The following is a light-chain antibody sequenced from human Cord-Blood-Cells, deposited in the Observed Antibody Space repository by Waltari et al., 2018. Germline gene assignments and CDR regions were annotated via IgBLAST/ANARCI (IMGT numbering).Light chain of an antibody. V-gene: IGLV3-21*02. CDR2: DDS. J-gene: IGLJ1*01. Sequence: SYVLTQPPSVSVAPGQTARITCGGNNIGSKSVHWYQQKPGQAPLLVVYDDSHRPSGIPERFSGSNSGNTATLTISRVEAGDEADYYCQVWDSSSDHYVFGTGTKVTVL. CDR1: NIGSKS. CDR3: QVWDSSSDHYV.